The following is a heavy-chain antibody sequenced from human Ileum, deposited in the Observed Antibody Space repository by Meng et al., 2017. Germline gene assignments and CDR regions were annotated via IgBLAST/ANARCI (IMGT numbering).Heavy chain of an antibody. CDR2: ISSSGSTI. Sequence: LSLTCAASGFAFSTYEMNWVRQAPGKGLEWLSYISSSGSTIFYSDSVKGRFTISRDNAKNSLYLQMNNLRAEDTAVYFCARETVVTPDAFVVWGQGTVVTVSS. D-gene: IGHD4-23*01. V-gene: IGHV3-48*03. CDR1: GFAFSTYE. CDR3: ARETVVTPDAFVV. J-gene: IGHJ3*01.